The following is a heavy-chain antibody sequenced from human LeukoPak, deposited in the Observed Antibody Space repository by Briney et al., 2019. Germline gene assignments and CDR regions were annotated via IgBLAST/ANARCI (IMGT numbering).Heavy chain of an antibody. CDR1: GFTFSSYA. CDR2: ISGSGGST. Sequence: GGSVRLSCAASGFTFSSYAMSWVRQAPGKGLEWVSAISGSGGSTYYADSVKGRFTISRDNSKNTLYLQMNSLRAEDTAVYYCAKDRSIGMVRGVMSGGIDYWGQGTLVTVSS. CDR3: AKDRSIGMVRGVMSGGIDY. D-gene: IGHD3-10*01. V-gene: IGHV3-23*01. J-gene: IGHJ4*02.